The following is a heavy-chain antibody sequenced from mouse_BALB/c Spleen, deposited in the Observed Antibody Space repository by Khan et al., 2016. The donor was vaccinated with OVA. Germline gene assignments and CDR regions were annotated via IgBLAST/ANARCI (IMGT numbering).Heavy chain of an antibody. Sequence: QLQQSGPELVKPGASVKISCKASGYIFSDYTMDWVRQSHGKSLEWIGDINPNNGDTFYNQKFKGKATLTVDKSSSTAFMELRSLTSEDTAVYYCARSGYGSLGYWGQGSTLTVSP. CDR3: ARSGYGSLGY. D-gene: IGHD1-1*01. V-gene: IGHV1-18*01. CDR1: GYIFSDYT. CDR2: INPNNGDT. J-gene: IGHJ2*01.